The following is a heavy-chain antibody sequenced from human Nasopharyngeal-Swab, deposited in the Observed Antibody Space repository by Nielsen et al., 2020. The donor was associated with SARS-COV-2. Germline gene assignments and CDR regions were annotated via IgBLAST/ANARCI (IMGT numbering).Heavy chain of an antibody. CDR1: GGSISSGDYS. V-gene: IGHV4-61*02. J-gene: IGHJ6*03. CDR3: ARERGYYLLFNYYHYMDV. D-gene: IGHD2/OR15-2a*01. CDR2: VYSSGST. Sequence: SETLSLTCTVSGGSISSGDYSWSWVRPPAGKGLEWIGLVYSSGSTDYNPSLKSRVAISLDTSKNEVSLKLSSVTAADTALYYCARERGYYLLFNYYHYMDVWGKGTTVTVSS.